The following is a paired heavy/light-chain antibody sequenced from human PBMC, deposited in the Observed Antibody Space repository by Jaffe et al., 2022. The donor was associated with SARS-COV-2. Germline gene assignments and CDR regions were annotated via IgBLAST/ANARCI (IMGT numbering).Light chain of an antibody. V-gene: IGLV1-40*01. CDR1: SSNIGSFYD. Sequence: QSVLTQPPSVSGAPGQRVTISCTGSSSNIGSFYDVHWYRQLPGTAPKLLIYGNTNRPSGVPERFSGSKSGTSASLAISGLQAEDEADYYCQSYDSSLSGWVFGGGTKLTV. J-gene: IGLJ3*02. CDR2: GNT. CDR3: QSYDSSLSGWV.
Heavy chain of an antibody. CDR2: SGTTSTTT. V-gene: IGHV3-48*01. J-gene: IGHJ6*03. Sequence: EVQLVESGGGLVQPGGSLRLSCAASGSTLTSHSISWVRQAPGKGLEWVSYSGTTSTTTYYADSVKGRFTISRDNAKNSVYLQMNSLRAEDTAIYYCASVYHYYMDVWGRGTTVTVSS. CDR1: GSTLTSHS. CDR3: ASVYHYYMDV.